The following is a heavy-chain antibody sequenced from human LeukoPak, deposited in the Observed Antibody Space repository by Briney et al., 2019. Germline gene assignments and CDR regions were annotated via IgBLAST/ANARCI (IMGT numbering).Heavy chain of an antibody. V-gene: IGHV4-39*07. CDR3: ARGPHDYYYYMDV. J-gene: IGHJ6*03. Sequence: PSETLSLTCTVSGGSISSSSYYWGWIRQPPGKGLEWIGSIYYSGSTYYNPSLKSRVTISVDTSKNQFSLKLSSVTAADTAVYYCARGPHDYYYYMDVWGKGTTVTVSS. CDR2: IYYSGST. CDR1: GGSISSSSYY.